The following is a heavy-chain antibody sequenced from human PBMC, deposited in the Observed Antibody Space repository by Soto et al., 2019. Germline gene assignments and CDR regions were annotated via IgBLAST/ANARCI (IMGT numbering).Heavy chain of an antibody. CDR2: IYYSGST. V-gene: IGHV4-31*03. Sequence: SETLSLTCTVSGGSTTTGDYYWSWIRQHPGKGLEWIGYIYYSGSTYYSASLKSRVTISIDTSKNQFSLKLSFVTAADTAIYYCARISKYSSSWFEYWGQGALVTVSS. CDR3: ARISKYSSSWFEY. D-gene: IGHD6-13*01. J-gene: IGHJ4*02. CDR1: GGSTTTGDYY.